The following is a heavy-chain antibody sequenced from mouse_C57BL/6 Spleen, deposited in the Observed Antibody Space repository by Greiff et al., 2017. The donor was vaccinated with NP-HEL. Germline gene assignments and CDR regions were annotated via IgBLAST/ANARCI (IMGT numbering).Heavy chain of an antibody. CDR1: GYTFTSYW. CDR3: ARGHSNYVYWYFDV. J-gene: IGHJ1*03. D-gene: IGHD2-5*01. V-gene: IGHV1-52*01. CDR2: IDPSDSET. Sequence: VQLQQPGAELVRPGSSVKLSCKASGYTFTSYWMHWVKQRPIQGLEWIGNIDPSDSETHYNQKFKDKATLTVDKSSSTAYMQLSSLTSEDSAVYYCARGHSNYVYWYFDVWGTGTTVTVSS.